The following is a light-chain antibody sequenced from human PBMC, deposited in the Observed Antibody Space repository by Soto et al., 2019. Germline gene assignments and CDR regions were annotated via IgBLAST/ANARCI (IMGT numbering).Light chain of an antibody. CDR2: KAS. CDR3: QQYSSYPYT. CDR1: QSISNW. Sequence: DIQMTQSPSTLSASVGDRVTITCRASQSISNWLAWYQQKPGKAPNLLIYKASSLQSGVPTRFSGSGSGTECTLTISSLQPDDFATYYCQQYSSYPYTFGQGTKLEI. J-gene: IGKJ2*01. V-gene: IGKV1-5*03.